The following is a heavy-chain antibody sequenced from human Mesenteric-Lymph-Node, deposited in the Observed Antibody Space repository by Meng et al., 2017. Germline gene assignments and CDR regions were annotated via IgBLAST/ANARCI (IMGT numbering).Heavy chain of an antibody. V-gene: IGHV1-2*02. Sequence: ASVKVSCKASGYTFTGYYMHWVRQAPGQGLEWMGWINPNSGGTNYAQKLQGRVTMTTDTSTSTAYMELRSLRSDDTAVYYCARDDYDILTGYRHFDYWGQGTLVTVSS. J-gene: IGHJ4*02. D-gene: IGHD3-9*01. CDR3: ARDDYDILTGYRHFDY. CDR2: INPNSGGT. CDR1: GYTFTGYY.